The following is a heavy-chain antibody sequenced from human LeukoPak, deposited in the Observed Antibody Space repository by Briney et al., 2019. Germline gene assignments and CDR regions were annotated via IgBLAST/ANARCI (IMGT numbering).Heavy chain of an antibody. V-gene: IGHV3-48*03. Sequence: GGSLRLSCAASGFSLSSFEMNWVRQAPGKGLEWIAYVDNDGWATSYYADSVKGRFTITRDDAKSSLYLQLDSLTVEDTAVYYCARDLIGWSLDPWGQGTLVSVSS. CDR2: VDNDGWAT. CDR3: ARDLIGWSLDP. CDR1: GFSLSSFE. J-gene: IGHJ5*02. D-gene: IGHD2-2*03.